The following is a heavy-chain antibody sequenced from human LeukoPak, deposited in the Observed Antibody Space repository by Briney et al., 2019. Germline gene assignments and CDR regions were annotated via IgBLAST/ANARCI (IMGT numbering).Heavy chain of an antibody. Sequence: ASVKVSCKASGGTFSNYAISWVRQAPGQGLGWMGWISAYNGNTNYAQKLQGRVTMTTDTSTSTAYMELRSLRSDDTAVYYCARGGITIFGVVPFDYWGQGTLVTVSS. CDR2: ISAYNGNT. CDR1: GGTFSNYA. D-gene: IGHD3-3*01. V-gene: IGHV1-18*01. CDR3: ARGGITIFGVVPFDY. J-gene: IGHJ4*02.